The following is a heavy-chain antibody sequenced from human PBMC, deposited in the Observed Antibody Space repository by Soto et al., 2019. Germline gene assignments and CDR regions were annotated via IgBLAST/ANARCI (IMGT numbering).Heavy chain of an antibody. CDR3: ARLLLSRVDFNP. CDR1: GYRFTSYW. Sequence: GESLQISNKGSGYRFTSYWISWVRQMPGKGLEWMWRIDPNDSYTTYSPSFQGYVTISADKSISTAYLQWSSLKASDTAMYYCARLLLSRVDFNPWGQGTLVTVSS. CDR2: IDPNDSYT. D-gene: IGHD3-16*02. J-gene: IGHJ5*02. V-gene: IGHV5-10-1*01.